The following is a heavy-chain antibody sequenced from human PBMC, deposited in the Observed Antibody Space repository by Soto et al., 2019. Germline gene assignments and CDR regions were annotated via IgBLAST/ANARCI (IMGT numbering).Heavy chain of an antibody. D-gene: IGHD2-2*03. CDR1: GGTFSSYA. V-gene: IGHV1-69*13. Sequence: ASVKVSCKASGGTFSSYAISWVRQAPGQGLEWMGGIIPIFGTANYAQKFQGRVTITADESTSTAYMELSSLRSEDTAVYYCARSVDIVVVPAADYYYYGMDVWGQRTTVTVSS. CDR2: IIPIFGTA. J-gene: IGHJ6*02. CDR3: ARSVDIVVVPAADYYYYGMDV.